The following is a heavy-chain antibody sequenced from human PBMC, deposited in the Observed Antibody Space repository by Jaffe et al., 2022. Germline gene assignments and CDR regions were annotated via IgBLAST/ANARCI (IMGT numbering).Heavy chain of an antibody. CDR1: GFTFSSYG. Sequence: QVQLVESGGGVVQPGGSLRLSCAASGFTFSSYGMHWVRQAPGKGLEWVAFIRYDGSNKYYADSVKGRFTISRDNSKNTLYLQMNSLRAEDTAVYYCARSTVTGYYYYYMDVWGKGTTVTVSS. V-gene: IGHV3-30*02. CDR2: IRYDGSNK. CDR3: ARSTVTGYYYYYMDV. J-gene: IGHJ6*03. D-gene: IGHD4-17*01.